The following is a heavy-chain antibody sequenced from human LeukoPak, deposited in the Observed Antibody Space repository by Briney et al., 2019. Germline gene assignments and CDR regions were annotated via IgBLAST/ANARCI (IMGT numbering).Heavy chain of an antibody. Sequence: GGSVRLSCTGSGFTFGDYAMSWVRQAPGKGLEWVGFIRSKAYGGTIEYAASVKDRFTISRDDSKSIAYLQMNSLKTEDTGVYYCARRGTIAAADYWGQGTLVTVSS. V-gene: IGHV3-49*04. CDR2: IRSKAYGGTI. D-gene: IGHD6-6*01. CDR1: GFTFGDYA. CDR3: ARRGTIAAADY. J-gene: IGHJ4*02.